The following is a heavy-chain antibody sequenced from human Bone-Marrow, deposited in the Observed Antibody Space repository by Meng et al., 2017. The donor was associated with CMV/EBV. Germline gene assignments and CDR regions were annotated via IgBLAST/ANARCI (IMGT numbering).Heavy chain of an antibody. Sequence: GESLKISCAASGFTFSSYWMSWVRQAPGKGLEWVSAISGSGGSTYYADSVKGRFTISRDNSKNTLYLQMNSLRAEDTAVYYCAKSGVPRRLVGYHLDYWGRGTLVTVSS. CDR2: ISGSGGST. CDR3: AKSGVPRRLVGYHLDY. D-gene: IGHD2-15*01. J-gene: IGHJ4*02. CDR1: GFTFSSYW. V-gene: IGHV3-23*01.